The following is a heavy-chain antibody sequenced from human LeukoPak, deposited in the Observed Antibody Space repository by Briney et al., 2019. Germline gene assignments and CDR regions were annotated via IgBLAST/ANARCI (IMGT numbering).Heavy chain of an antibody. V-gene: IGHV4-39*01. CDR1: GFTFDDYD. D-gene: IGHD2-2*01. Sequence: PGGSLRLSCAASGFTFDDYDMNWVRQPPGKGLEWIGSIYYSGSTYYNPSLKSRVTISVDTSKNQFSLKLSSVTAADTAVYYCASHCLYQLLCRNNWFDPWGQGTLVTVSS. J-gene: IGHJ5*02. CDR3: ASHCLYQLLCRNNWFDP. CDR2: IYYSGST.